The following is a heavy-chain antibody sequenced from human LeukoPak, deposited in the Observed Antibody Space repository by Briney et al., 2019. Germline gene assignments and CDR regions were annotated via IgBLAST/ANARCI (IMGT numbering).Heavy chain of an antibody. CDR1: GFTFTDYW. Sequence: TGGSLRLSCEVSGFTFTDYWMNWVRQAPGKGPGWVASIRQDGSEKTYVDSVKGRFTISRDNTKNSLSLQLNGLRAEDTAVYYCARDGTAAGLYFDLWGQGTLVTVSS. V-gene: IGHV3-7*01. D-gene: IGHD6-13*01. CDR3: ARDGTAAGLYFDL. CDR2: IRQDGSEK. J-gene: IGHJ4*01.